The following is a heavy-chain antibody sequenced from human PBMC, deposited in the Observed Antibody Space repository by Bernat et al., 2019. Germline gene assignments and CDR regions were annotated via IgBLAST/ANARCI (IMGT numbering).Heavy chain of an antibody. J-gene: IGHJ6*02. CDR3: AKDHDYGDYPPPRYGMDV. CDR2: ISYDGSNK. Sequence: QVQLVESGGGVVQPGRSLRLSCAASGFTFSSYGMHWVRQAPGKGLEWGAVISYDGSNKYYADSVKGRFTISRDNSKNTLYLQMNSLRAEDTAVYYCAKDHDYGDYPPPRYGMDVWGQGTTVTVSS. V-gene: IGHV3-30*18. D-gene: IGHD4-17*01. CDR1: GFTFSSYG.